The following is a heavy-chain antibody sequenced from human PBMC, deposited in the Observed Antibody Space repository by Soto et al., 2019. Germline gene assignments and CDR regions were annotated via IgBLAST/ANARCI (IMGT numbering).Heavy chain of an antibody. V-gene: IGHV3-30*18. CDR1: GFTFSDYG. Sequence: QVQLVESGGGVVQPGRSLRLSCAVSGFTFSDYGMHWVRQAPGKGLEWVAVMSYAGTYKYYADSVKGRFTISRDLSGNTLFLQMNSLRLEDTAVCFCAKEMYPRTVLDSSSPWGDYWGQGTLVTVSS. CDR2: MSYAGTYK. CDR3: AKEMYPRTVLDSSSPWGDY. J-gene: IGHJ4*02. D-gene: IGHD6-6*01.